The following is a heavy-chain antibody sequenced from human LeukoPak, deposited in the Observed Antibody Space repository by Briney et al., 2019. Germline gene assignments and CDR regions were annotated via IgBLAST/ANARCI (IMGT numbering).Heavy chain of an antibody. CDR1: GFTFSSYA. CDR2: ISGSGGST. V-gene: IGHV3-23*01. CDR3: AKATYYYGSGSSPFDY. J-gene: IGHJ4*02. Sequence: GGSLRLSCAASGFTFSSYAMSWVRQAPGKGLEWVSAISGSGGSTYYADSVKGRFTISRDNSKNTLYLQMNSLRAEDTAVYYCAKATYYYGSGSSPFDYWGQGTLVTVSS. D-gene: IGHD3-10*01.